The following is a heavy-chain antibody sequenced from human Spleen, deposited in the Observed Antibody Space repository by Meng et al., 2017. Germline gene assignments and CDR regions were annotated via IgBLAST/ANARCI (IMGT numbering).Heavy chain of an antibody. Sequence: QVQLQESGPGLVKPSQTLSLTCIVSGGSISSADYYWSWIRQTPGKGLEWIGYIYYSGSTYYNPSLKSRVIISLDTSKNQFSLYLSSVTAADTAVYYCARESGSSRFDYWGQGTLVTVSS. CDR1: GGSISSADYY. J-gene: IGHJ4*02. CDR2: IYYSGST. V-gene: IGHV4-30-4*01. D-gene: IGHD3-22*01. CDR3: ARESGSSRFDY.